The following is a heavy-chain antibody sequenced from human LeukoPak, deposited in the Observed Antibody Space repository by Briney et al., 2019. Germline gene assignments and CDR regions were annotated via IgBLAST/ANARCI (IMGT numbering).Heavy chain of an antibody. CDR1: GYTFTSYG. CDR3: ARELNDAFDI. CDR2: INPSGGST. J-gene: IGHJ3*02. Sequence: ASVKVSCKASGYTFTSYGISWVRQAPGQGLEWMGIINPSGGSTSYAQKFQGRVTMTRDTSTSTVYMELSSLRSEDTAVYYCARELNDAFDIWGQGTMVTVSS. V-gene: IGHV1-46*01.